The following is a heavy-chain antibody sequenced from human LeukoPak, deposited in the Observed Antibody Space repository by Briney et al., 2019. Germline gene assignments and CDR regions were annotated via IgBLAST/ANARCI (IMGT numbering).Heavy chain of an antibody. Sequence: GGSLKLSCTASGFTFSDSCIHWVRQASGKGLEWVSAISGSGGSTYYADSVKGRFTISRDNSKNTLYLQMNSLRAEDTAVYYCARDGIAAAASDYWGQGTLVTVSS. CDR1: GFTFSDSC. CDR2: ISGSGGST. D-gene: IGHD6-13*01. CDR3: ARDGIAAAASDY. V-gene: IGHV3-23*01. J-gene: IGHJ4*02.